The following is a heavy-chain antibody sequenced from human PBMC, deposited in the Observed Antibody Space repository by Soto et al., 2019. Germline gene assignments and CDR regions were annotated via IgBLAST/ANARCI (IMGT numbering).Heavy chain of an antibody. CDR3: ARDRLVISINYYYGMDV. D-gene: IGHD3-9*01. J-gene: IGHJ6*02. CDR2: INPSGGST. CDR1: GYTFTSYY. Sequence: ASVKVSCNASGYTFTSYYMHWVRQAPGQELEWMGIINPSGGSTSYAQKFQGRVTMTRDTSTSTVYMELSSLRSEDTAVYYCARDRLVISINYYYGMDVWGQGTTVTVSS. V-gene: IGHV1-46*01.